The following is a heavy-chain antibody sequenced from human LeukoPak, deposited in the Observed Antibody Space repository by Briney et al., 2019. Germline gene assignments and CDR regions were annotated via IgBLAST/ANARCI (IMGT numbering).Heavy chain of an antibody. J-gene: IGHJ3*02. CDR3: AKDISSPENYDYVWGSYRYTGMGAFDI. Sequence: GGSLRLSCAASGFSFSSYGMHWVRQAPGKGLEWVAFIRYDGSNKDYADSVKGRFTISRDNAKNSLYLQMNSLRAEDTALYYCAKDISSPENYDYVWGSYRYTGMGAFDIWGQGTMVTVSS. CDR1: GFSFSSYG. CDR2: IRYDGSNK. V-gene: IGHV3-30*02. D-gene: IGHD3-16*02.